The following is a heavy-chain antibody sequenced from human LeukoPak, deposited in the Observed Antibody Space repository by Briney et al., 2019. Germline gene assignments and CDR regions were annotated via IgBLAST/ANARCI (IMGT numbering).Heavy chain of an antibody. V-gene: IGHV3-7*01. D-gene: IGHD3-16*01. CDR1: GFTFRSHW. J-gene: IGHJ4*02. Sequence: GGSLRLSCAASGFTFRSHWMTWVRQAPGKGLEWVANIKHGGSEKYYVDSVKGRFTISRDNAKNSLYLQMNSLRAEDTAVYYCARDSGVGDFDYWGQGTLVTVSS. CDR3: ARDSGVGDFDY. CDR2: IKHGGSEK.